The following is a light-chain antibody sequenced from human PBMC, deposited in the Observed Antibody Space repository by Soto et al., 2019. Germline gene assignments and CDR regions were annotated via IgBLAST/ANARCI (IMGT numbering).Light chain of an antibody. CDR1: QGVTSNH. CDR2: GVF. J-gene: IGKJ2*01. CDR3: QHYDGSPRT. V-gene: IGKV3-20*01. Sequence: ENVLTQSPGTVSLSPGERATLSCRASQGVTSNHLAWYQQKPGQAPRLLIYGVFNRATGIPDRFSGSGSGTNFTLTITRLEPEDSAMYFCQHYDGSPRTFGHGTKLEIK.